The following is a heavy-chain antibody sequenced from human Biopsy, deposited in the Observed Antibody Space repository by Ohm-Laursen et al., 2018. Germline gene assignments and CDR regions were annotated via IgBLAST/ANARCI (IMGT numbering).Heavy chain of an antibody. CDR2: IYYSGST. Sequence: SQTLSLTCTVSGGSISSYYWSWIRQPPGKGLEYIGYIYYSGSTNYSPSLKSRVTMSVDTSKNQFSLKLSSVTAADTAVYYCARLWGGYHFHGMDVWGQGTTVTVSS. V-gene: IGHV4-59*08. J-gene: IGHJ6*02. CDR3: ARLWGGYHFHGMDV. D-gene: IGHD7-27*01. CDR1: GGSISSYY.